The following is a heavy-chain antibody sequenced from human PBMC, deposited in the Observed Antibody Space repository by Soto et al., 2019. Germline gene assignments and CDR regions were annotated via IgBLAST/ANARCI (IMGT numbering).Heavy chain of an antibody. CDR2: VWLDGSNK. CDR1: GFTFSNYG. CDR3: APQAFDY. Sequence: PGGSPRLSCAASGFTFSNYGMHWVRQAPGKGLEWVAFVWLDGSNKYYADSVRDRFTISRVNSKNTLYLQMNSLRAEDTAVYNCAPQAFDYWGQGTLVTVSS. V-gene: IGHV3-30*02. J-gene: IGHJ4*02.